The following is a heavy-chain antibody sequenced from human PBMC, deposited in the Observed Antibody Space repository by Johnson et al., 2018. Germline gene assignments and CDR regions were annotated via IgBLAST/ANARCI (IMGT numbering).Heavy chain of an antibody. CDR3: AKGRGAGYSYYMDV. CDR1: GFTFDDYP. V-gene: IGHV3-9*01. D-gene: IGHD6-13*01. CDR2: ISWNSYSI. J-gene: IGHJ6*03. Sequence: VQLVESGGGLVQPGRSLRLSCAASGFTFDDYPMHWVRQAPGQGLEWVSGISWNSYSIGYADSVKGLFTISRDNAEKPLYPQMNSLRAEDTALYYCAKGRGAGYSYYMDVWGQGTTVTVSS.